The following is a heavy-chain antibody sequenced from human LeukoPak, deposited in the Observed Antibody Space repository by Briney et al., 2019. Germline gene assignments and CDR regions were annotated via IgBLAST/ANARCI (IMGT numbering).Heavy chain of an antibody. J-gene: IGHJ4*02. CDR1: GGSISSTTYY. V-gene: IGHV4-39*01. CDR3: ARHHFPTRSYYFDY. D-gene: IGHD3-3*02. CDR2: IFQSGST. Sequence: PSETLSLTCTVSGGSISSTTYYWRWIRQTPGKRLEWIGTIFQSGSTYHNPSLKSRLTISVDTSKNQFSLTQSSVTAADTAVYYCARHHFPTRSYYFDYWGQGTLVTVSS.